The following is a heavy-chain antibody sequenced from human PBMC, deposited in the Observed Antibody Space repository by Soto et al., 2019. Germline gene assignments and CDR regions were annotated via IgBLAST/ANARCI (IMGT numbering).Heavy chain of an antibody. CDR1: GGTSTSYA. CDR2: IVPMFGTS. D-gene: IGHD3-3*01. CDR3: YRGSEYDFGSGYL. J-gene: IGHJ4*02. Sequence: QERLVQSGAEVRKPGSSVKVSCKVTGGTSTSYAINWVRQAPGQGLEWMGGIVPMFGTSKYAQKFQGRVRITADTSTNIAYMELRSMSSEDTAVYYCYRGSEYDFGSGYLWGQGTLVSVSS. V-gene: IGHV1-69*06.